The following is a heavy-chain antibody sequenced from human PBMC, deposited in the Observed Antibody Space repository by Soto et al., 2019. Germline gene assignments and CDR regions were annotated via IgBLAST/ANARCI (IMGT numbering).Heavy chain of an antibody. CDR1: GFTVSSNY. CDR3: AREATSYYYDSSGYSPY. Sequence: GSLRLSCAASGFTVSSNYMSWVRQAPGKGLEWVSVIYSGGSTYYADSVKGRFTISRDNSKNTLYLQMNSLRAEDTAVYYCAREATSYYYDSSGYSPYWGQGTLVTVSS. CDR2: IYSGGST. D-gene: IGHD3-22*01. J-gene: IGHJ4*02. V-gene: IGHV3-66*01.